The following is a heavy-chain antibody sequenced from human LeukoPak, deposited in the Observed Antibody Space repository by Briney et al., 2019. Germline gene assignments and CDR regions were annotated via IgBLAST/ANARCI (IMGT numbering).Heavy chain of an antibody. CDR2: ISSSSSTI. CDR3: ARDDYDYVWGSYRFDAFDI. D-gene: IGHD3-16*02. Sequence: PGGSLRLSCAASGFTFSSYSMNWVRQAPGKGLEWVSYISSSSSTIYYADSVKGRFTISRDNAKNSLYLLMNSLRAEDTAVYYCARDDYDYVWGSYRFDAFDIWGQGTMVTVSS. CDR1: GFTFSSYS. J-gene: IGHJ3*02. V-gene: IGHV3-48*01.